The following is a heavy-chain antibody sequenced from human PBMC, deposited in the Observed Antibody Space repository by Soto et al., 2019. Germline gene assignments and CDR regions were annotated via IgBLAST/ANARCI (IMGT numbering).Heavy chain of an antibody. CDR1: GFTFSSYA. CDR2: ISGSGGST. V-gene: IGHV3-23*01. Sequence: GGSLRLSCAASGFTFSSYAMSWVRQAPGKGLEWVSAISGSGGSTYYADSVKGRFTISRDNSKNTLYLQMNSLRAEDTAVYYCAKDSREYSSISCFDYWGQGTLGTVSS. CDR3: AKDSREYSSISCFDY. D-gene: IGHD6-6*01. J-gene: IGHJ4*02.